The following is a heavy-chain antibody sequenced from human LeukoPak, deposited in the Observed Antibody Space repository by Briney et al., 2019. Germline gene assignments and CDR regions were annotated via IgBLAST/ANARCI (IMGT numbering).Heavy chain of an antibody. CDR2: IYYSGST. CDR1: GGSISSSSYY. V-gene: IGHV4-39*01. D-gene: IGHD6-13*01. J-gene: IGHJ4*02. CDR3: ARRDLIRAAGFDY. Sequence: PSETLSLTCTLSGGSISSSSYYWAWIRQPPGKGLEWIGSIYYSGSTYYNPSLKSRVTISVDTSKNQFSLKLSSVTAADTAVYYCARRDLIRAAGFDYWGQGTLVTVSS.